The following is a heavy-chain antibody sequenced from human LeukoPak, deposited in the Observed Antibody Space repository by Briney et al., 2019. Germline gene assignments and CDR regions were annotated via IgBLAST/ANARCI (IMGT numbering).Heavy chain of an antibody. CDR2: IYYSGST. V-gene: IGHV4-59*01. CDR1: GGSISSYY. CDR3: AGAGSSWPFPFDY. D-gene: IGHD6-13*01. Sequence: KPSETLSLTCTVSGGSISSYYWSWIRQPPGKGLEWIGYIYYSGSTNYNPSLKSRVTISVDTSKNQFSLKLSSVTAADTAVYYCAGAGSSWPFPFDYWGQGTLVTVSS. J-gene: IGHJ4*02.